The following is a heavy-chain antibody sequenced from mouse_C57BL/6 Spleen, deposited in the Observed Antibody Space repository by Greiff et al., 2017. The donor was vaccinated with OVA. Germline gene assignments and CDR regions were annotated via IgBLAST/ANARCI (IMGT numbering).Heavy chain of an antibody. Sequence: VQLQQSGPELVKPGASVKISCKASGYAFSSSWMNWVKQRPGKGLEWIGRIYPGDGDTNYNGKFKGKATLTADKSSSTAYMQLSSLTSEDSAVYCCARDYTRAYAMDYWGQGTTLTVSS. CDR2: IYPGDGDT. D-gene: IGHD6-5*01. CDR3: ARDYTRAYAMDY. V-gene: IGHV1-82*01. J-gene: IGHJ2*01. CDR1: GYAFSSSW.